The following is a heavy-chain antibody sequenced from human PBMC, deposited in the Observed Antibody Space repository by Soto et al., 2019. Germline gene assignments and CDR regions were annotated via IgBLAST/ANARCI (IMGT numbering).Heavy chain of an antibody. D-gene: IGHD6-19*01. J-gene: IGHJ6*02. CDR3: AGGRIVVAGSSAYYGMEV. V-gene: IGHV1-69*01. Sequence: QVHLLLQSGAEVKKPGSSVKVSCKASGGNPSNSAISWVRQAPGQGLEWMGGIIPVFGIVSYAQNFQGRVTITADESTSTAYMELSSLRSEDTAVYFCAGGRIVVAGSSAYYGMEVLGQGTTVTVSS. CDR1: GGNPSNSA. CDR2: IIPVFGIV.